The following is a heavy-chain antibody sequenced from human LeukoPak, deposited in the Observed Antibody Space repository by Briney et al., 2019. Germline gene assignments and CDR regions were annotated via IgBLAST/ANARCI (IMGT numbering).Heavy chain of an antibody. V-gene: IGHV1-69*13. D-gene: IGHD3-22*01. CDR3: ARGGGSGYYYGLDY. CDR1: GRTFSSYA. J-gene: IGHJ4*02. CDR2: IIPIYGTA. Sequence: SVKVSCKASGRTFSSYAISWVRQAPGQGLEWMGGIIPIYGTANYAQKFQGRVTITADESTSTAYMELSSLRSEDTAVYYCARGGGSGYYYGLDYWGQGTLVTVSS.